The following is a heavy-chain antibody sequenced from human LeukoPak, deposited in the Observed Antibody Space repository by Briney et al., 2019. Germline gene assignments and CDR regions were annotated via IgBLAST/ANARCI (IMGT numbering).Heavy chain of an antibody. CDR3: ASGSGSYRTPYYYMDV. J-gene: IGHJ6*03. CDR2: IYSGGST. D-gene: IGHD3-10*01. CDR1: GVTFDLYA. V-gene: IGHV3-53*01. Sequence: GGSLRLSCAVSGVTFDLYALSWVRQAPGKGLEWVSVIYSGGSTYYADSVKGRFTISRDNSKNTLYLQMNSLRAEDTAVYYCASGSGSYRTPYYYMDVWGTGTTVTVSS.